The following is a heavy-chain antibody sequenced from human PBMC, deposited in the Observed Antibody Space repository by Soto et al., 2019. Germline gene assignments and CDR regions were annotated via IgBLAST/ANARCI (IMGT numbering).Heavy chain of an antibody. J-gene: IGHJ6*01. CDR2: IIPIFGTA. CDR1: GGTFSSYA. Sequence: QVQLVQSGAEVKKPGSSVKVSCKASGGTFSSYAISWVRQAPGQGLEWMGGIIPIFGTANYAQKFQGRVTITADKSTSTAYMELSSLRSEDTAVYYCASGGDCSSTSCYMENYYYGMDVWGQGTTVTVSS. V-gene: IGHV1-69*06. CDR3: ASGGDCSSTSCYMENYYYGMDV. D-gene: IGHD2-2*01.